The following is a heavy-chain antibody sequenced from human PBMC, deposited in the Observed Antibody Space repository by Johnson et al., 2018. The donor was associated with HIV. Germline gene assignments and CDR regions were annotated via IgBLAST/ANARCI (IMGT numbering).Heavy chain of an antibody. J-gene: IGHJ3*02. CDR1: GFTFNDYA. CDR2: ISWNSGTI. D-gene: IGHD6-19*01. V-gene: IGHV3-9*01. Sequence: VQLVASGGGLVQPGRSLILSCAASGFTFNDYAMHWVRQAPGKGLEWVSTISWNSGTIGYADSVKGRFTISRDNAKNSLYLQMNSLRAEDTALYYCAKDMGYSSGLGNTAFDIWGLGTMVTVSS. CDR3: AKDMGYSSGLGNTAFDI.